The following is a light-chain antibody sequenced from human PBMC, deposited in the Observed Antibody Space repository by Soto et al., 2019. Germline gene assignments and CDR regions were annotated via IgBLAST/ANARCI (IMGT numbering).Light chain of an antibody. CDR2: GAS. J-gene: IGKJ5*01. CDR3: QQYGSSPPMIT. Sequence: EIVLTQSPGTLSLSPRERATLSCRGSQSVSSSYLAWYQQKPGQAPRLLIYGASSRATGIPDRFSGSGSGTDFTLTISRLEPEDFAVYYCQQYGSSPPMITFGQVGLLEVK. V-gene: IGKV3-20*01. CDR1: QSVSSSY.